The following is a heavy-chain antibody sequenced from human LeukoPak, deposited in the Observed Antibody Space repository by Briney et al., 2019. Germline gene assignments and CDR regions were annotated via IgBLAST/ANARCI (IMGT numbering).Heavy chain of an antibody. CDR3: AKAPRRRWIVVVPAAIGVDY. D-gene: IGHD2-2*02. V-gene: IGHV3-23*01. CDR1: GFTFSSYA. Sequence: GGSLRLSCAASGFTFSSYAMSWVRQAPGKGLEWVSAISGSGGSTYYADSVKGRFTISRDNSKNTLHLQMNSLRAEDTAVYYCAKAPRRRWIVVVPAAIGVDYWGQGTLVTVSS. CDR2: ISGSGGST. J-gene: IGHJ4*02.